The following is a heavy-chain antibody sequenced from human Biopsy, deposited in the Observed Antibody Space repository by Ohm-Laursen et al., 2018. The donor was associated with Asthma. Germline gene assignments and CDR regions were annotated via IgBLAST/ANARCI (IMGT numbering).Heavy chain of an antibody. Sequence: RSLRLSCAASGFVFSQCGMHWVRQGPGKGLEWVALVSSDGHNKYYEDSVKGRFTISRDNSRNRLYLQINSLTVEDSAVYFCARQSGQEYGDSIPFDIWGQGTKVAVSS. D-gene: IGHD3-22*01. V-gene: IGHV3-30*03. CDR3: ARQSGQEYGDSIPFDI. J-gene: IGHJ3*02. CDR2: VSSDGHNK. CDR1: GFVFSQCG.